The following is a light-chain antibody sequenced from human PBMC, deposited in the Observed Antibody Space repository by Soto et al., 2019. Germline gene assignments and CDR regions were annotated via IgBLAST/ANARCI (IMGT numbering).Light chain of an antibody. CDR1: QGISNY. V-gene: IGKV1-9*01. CDR3: QQFGSSIPHT. J-gene: IGKJ2*01. CDR2: SAS. Sequence: DIQLTQSPSFLSASVGDRVTITCRASQGISNYLAWYQQKPGKAPKLLIYSASTLQSGVPSRFSGSGSGTEYTLTISRLEPEDFGVYYCQQFGSSIPHTFGQGTKLEIK.